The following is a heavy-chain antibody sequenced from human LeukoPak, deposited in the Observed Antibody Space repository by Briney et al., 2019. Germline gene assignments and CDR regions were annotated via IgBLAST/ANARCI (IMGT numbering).Heavy chain of an antibody. CDR1: GFTFSSYS. Sequence: GGSLRLSCAASGFTFSSYSMNWVRQAPGKGLEWVSYISSSSSTIYYADSVKGRFTISRDNAKNSLYLQMNSLRAEDTALYYCARDSGASGADYYYYYYMDVWGKGTTVTVSS. CDR2: ISSSSSTI. J-gene: IGHJ6*03. V-gene: IGHV3-48*04. D-gene: IGHD3-10*01. CDR3: ARDSGASGADYYYYYYMDV.